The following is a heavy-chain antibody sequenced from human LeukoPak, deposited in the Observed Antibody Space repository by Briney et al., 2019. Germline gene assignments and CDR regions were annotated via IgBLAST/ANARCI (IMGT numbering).Heavy chain of an antibody. J-gene: IGHJ4*02. D-gene: IGHD5-18*01. Sequence: GGSLRLSCAASGFTFSDYYMSWIRQAPGKGLEWVSVIYSGGTTYYADSVKGRFTISRDNSKNTLHLQMNSLRAEDTAVYYCARDQYSYAHAAHWGQGTLVTVSS. CDR3: ARDQYSYAHAAH. CDR2: IYSGGTT. CDR1: GFTFSDYY. V-gene: IGHV3-66*01.